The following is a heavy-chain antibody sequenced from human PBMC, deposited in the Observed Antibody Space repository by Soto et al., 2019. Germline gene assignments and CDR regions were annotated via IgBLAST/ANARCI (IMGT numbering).Heavy chain of an antibody. D-gene: IGHD3-10*01. J-gene: IGHJ6*02. Sequence: PSETLSLTCTVSGGSMNSYYWSWIRQPPGKGLEWIGYMYYSGSTNYNPSLKSRVTISLDTSKNHFSLKLSSVTAADTAVYYCARVKATTSGDYYYYGMDVWGQGTTVTVSS. CDR2: MYYSGST. CDR1: GGSMNSYY. V-gene: IGHV4-59*01. CDR3: ARVKATTSGDYYYYGMDV.